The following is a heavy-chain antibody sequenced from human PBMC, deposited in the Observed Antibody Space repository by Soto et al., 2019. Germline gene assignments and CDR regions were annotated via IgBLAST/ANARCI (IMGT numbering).Heavy chain of an antibody. V-gene: IGHV1-69*13. J-gene: IGHJ4*02. CDR1: GGTFSSYA. CDR2: IIPIFGTA. Sequence: AASVKVSCKASGGTFSSYAISWVRQAPGQGLEWMGGIIPIFGTANYAQKFQGRVTITADESTSTAYMELSSLRSEDTAVYYCARAVRIAAAGPTYDYWGQGTLVTVSS. CDR3: ARAVRIAAAGPTYDY. D-gene: IGHD6-13*01.